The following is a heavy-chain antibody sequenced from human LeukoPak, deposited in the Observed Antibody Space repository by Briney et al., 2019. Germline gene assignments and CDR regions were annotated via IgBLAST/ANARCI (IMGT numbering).Heavy chain of an antibody. J-gene: IGHJ4*02. CDR1: GFTFDDYA. CDR2: ISWNSGSI. Sequence: GGSLRLSCAASGFTFDDYAMHWVRQAPGKGLEWVSGISWNSGSIGYADSVKGRFTISRDNAKNSLYLQMNSLRAEDTALYYCARGKPPLDYWGQGTLVTVSS. V-gene: IGHV3-9*01. CDR3: ARGKPPLDY.